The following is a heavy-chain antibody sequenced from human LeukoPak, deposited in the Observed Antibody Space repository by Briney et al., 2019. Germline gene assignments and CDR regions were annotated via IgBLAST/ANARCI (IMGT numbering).Heavy chain of an antibody. CDR3: ASATAMVTAFDY. J-gene: IGHJ4*02. CDR2: IIPILGIA. Sequence: QXLEXMGSIIPILGIANYAQKFQGRVTITADKSTSTAYMELSSLRSEDTAVYYCASATAMVTAFDYWGQGTLVTVSS. D-gene: IGHD5-18*01. V-gene: IGHV1-69*02.